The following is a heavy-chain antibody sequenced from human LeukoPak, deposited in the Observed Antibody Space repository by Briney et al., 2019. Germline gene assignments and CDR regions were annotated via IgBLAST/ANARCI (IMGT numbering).Heavy chain of an antibody. CDR1: GFTFSDHY. CDR3: VRSLAD. V-gene: IGHV3-72*01. D-gene: IGHD6-19*01. CDR2: IRNQANSYTT. Sequence: GVSLRLPCAASGFTFSDHYIDWVRQAPGKGLEWVGRIRNQANSYTTEYAASVKGRFTLSRDDSKSSLFVQMNSLKTEDTAVYFCVRSLADWGQGTQVTVSS. J-gene: IGHJ4*02.